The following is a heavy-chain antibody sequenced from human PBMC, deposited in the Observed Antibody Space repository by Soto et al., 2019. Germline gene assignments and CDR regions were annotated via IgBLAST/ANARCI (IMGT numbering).Heavy chain of an antibody. V-gene: IGHV3-7*01. D-gene: IGHD2-2*01. J-gene: IGHJ6*02. CDR1: GFTFSSYW. CDR2: IKQDGSEK. CDR3: ARQVRRDYYYYYGMDV. Sequence: PGGSLRLSCAASGFTFSSYWMSWVRQAPGKGLEWVANIKQDGSEKYYVDSVKGRFTISRDNAKNSLYLQMNSLRAEDTAVYYCARQVRRDYYYYYGMDVWGQGTTVTVSS.